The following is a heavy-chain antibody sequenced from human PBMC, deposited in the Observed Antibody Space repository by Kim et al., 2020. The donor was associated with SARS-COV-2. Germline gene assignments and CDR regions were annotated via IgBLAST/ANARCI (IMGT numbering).Heavy chain of an antibody. CDR3: ARGITMIVVVITPDDAFDI. J-gene: IGHJ3*02. CDR2: ISAYNGNT. V-gene: IGHV1-18*01. Sequence: ASVKVSCKASGYTFTSYGISWVRQAPGQGLEWMGWISAYNGNTNYAQKLQGRVTMTTDTSTSTAYMELRSLRSDDTAVYYCARGITMIVVVITPDDAFDIWGQGTMVTVSS. CDR1: GYTFTSYG. D-gene: IGHD3-22*01.